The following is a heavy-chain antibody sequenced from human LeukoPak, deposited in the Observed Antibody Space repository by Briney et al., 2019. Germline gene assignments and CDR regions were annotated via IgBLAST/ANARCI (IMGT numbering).Heavy chain of an antibody. V-gene: IGHV4-61*05. CDR3: ARAVHYYDRLDY. D-gene: IGHD3-22*01. CDR2: IYYSGST. Sequence: SETLSLTCTVSGGSISSSSYYWGWIRQPPGKGLEWIGYIYYSGSTNYNPSLKSRVTISVDTSKNQFSLKLSSVTAADTAVYYCARAVHYYDRLDYWGQGTLVTVSS. CDR1: GGSISSSSYY. J-gene: IGHJ4*02.